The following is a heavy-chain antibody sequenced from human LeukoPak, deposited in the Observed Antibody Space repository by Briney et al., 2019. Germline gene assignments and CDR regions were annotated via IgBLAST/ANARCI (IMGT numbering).Heavy chain of an antibody. J-gene: IGHJ6*02. CDR2: ISGSSSYI. Sequence: GGPLRLSCAASVFTFSSYDKSWVPQAPGKGLEWVSSISGSSSYIYYADSVKGRFTISRDNAKKSLYLQMSSLRAEDTAVYYCAFYYYYGMDVWGQGTTVTVSS. CDR3: AFYYYYGMDV. V-gene: IGHV3-21*01. CDR1: VFTFSSYD.